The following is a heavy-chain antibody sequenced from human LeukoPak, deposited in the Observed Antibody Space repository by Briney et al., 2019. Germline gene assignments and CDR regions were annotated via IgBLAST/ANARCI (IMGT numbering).Heavy chain of an antibody. CDR1: GYSISSGYY. V-gene: IGHV4-38-2*02. CDR3: ARGGYCGGDCYFYY. D-gene: IGHD2-21*02. CDR2: IYHSGTT. Sequence: SETLSLTCTVSGYSISSGYYWGWIRQPPGKGLEWIGSIYHSGTTYYNPSLKSRVTISIDTSKNQFSLKLSSVTAADTAVYYCARGGYCGGDCYFYYWGQGTLVTVSS. J-gene: IGHJ4*02.